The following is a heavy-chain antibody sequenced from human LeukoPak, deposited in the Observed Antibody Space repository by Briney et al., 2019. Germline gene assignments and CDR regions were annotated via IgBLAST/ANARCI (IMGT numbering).Heavy chain of an antibody. CDR1: GFSLYSSGVG. J-gene: IGHJ4*02. D-gene: IGHD1/OR15-1a*01. CDR3: AHRRPGHLTGWDNSYFDN. V-gene: IGHV2-5*02. Sequence: SGPTLVNPTQTLTLTCTFSGFSLYSSGVGVGWIRQPPGKALEWRAVIYWDDDKRYNPSLRSRLTMSKDASKSQVFLVMSNMDPVDTATYYCAHRRPGHLTGWDNSYFDNWGPGTLVTVSS. CDR2: IYWDDDK.